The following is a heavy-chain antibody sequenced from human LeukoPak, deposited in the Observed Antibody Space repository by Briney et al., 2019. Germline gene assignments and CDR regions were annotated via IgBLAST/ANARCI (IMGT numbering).Heavy chain of an antibody. CDR2: MYSDGIST. Sequence: GGSLRLSCAASGFTFSSYWMHWVRQAPGKGLVWVSRMYSDGISTSYADSVKDRFTISRDNAKNSLYLQMNSLRAEDTALYYCARVGYGRQQLGNSDYYYYYMDVWGKGTTVTVSS. CDR3: ARVGYGRQQLGNSDYYYYYMDV. J-gene: IGHJ6*03. D-gene: IGHD6-13*01. V-gene: IGHV3-74*01. CDR1: GFTFSSYW.